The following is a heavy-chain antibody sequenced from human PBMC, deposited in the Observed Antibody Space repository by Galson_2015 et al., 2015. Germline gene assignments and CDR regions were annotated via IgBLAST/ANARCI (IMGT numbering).Heavy chain of an antibody. Sequence: CAISGDSVSSNSAAWNWVRQSPSRGLEWLGRTYYRSNWYNDYAVSVKSRITIKPDTSKNQFSLQLNSVTPEGTAVYYCASSSSGAFEIWGQGTMVTVSS. J-gene: IGHJ3*02. D-gene: IGHD6-6*01. CDR2: TYYRSNWYN. CDR1: GDSVSSNSAA. CDR3: ASSSSGAFEI. V-gene: IGHV6-1*01.